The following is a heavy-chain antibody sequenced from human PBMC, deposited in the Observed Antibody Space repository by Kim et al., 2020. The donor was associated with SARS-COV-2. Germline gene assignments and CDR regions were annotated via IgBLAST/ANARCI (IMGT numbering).Heavy chain of an antibody. CDR3: ARGRAGVVPSPILGIGPYFEFYAMDV. CDR2: INHSGST. J-gene: IGHJ6*02. Sequence: SETLSLTCAVYGGSLSGYHWTWIRQAPGKGLEWIGEINHSGSTNCNPSLKSRVTISLDGPKNQFSVNLRAVTAADTAVYYCARGRAGVVPSPILGIGPYFEFYAMDVWGQGTTVTVSS. V-gene: IGHV4-34*01. D-gene: IGHD2-2*02. CDR1: GGSLSGYH.